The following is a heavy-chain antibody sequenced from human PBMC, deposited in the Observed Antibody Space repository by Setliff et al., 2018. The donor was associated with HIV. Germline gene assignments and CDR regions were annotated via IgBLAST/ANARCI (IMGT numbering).Heavy chain of an antibody. CDR2: INPTGGST. J-gene: IGHJ3*02. Sequence: ASVKVSCKPSGYSFSNHYMHWVRQAPGQGLEWMGVINPTGGSTRNTQKFRGRVAMTRDTSTSTVYMELSSLRSEDTAVYYCASAGAWQRNALDIWGQGTMVTVSS. CDR3: ASAGAWQRNALDI. CDR1: GYSFSNHY. V-gene: IGHV1-46*01. D-gene: IGHD5-12*01.